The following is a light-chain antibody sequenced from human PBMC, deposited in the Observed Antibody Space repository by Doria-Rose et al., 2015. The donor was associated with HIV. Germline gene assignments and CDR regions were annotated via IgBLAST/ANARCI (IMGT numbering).Light chain of an antibody. J-gene: IGKJ3*01. V-gene: IGKV4-1*01. CDR1: QSLLYTSKNY. CDR3: QQYYDTPS. CDR2: WAS. Sequence: DIRLTQSPESLGMSLGERATPNCKSNQSLLYTSKNYLAWYQQKPGQPPKLLIYWASTRQSGVPARFSGSGSGTDFTLTISSLEAEDVAVYYCQQYYDTPSFGPGTTVDIK.